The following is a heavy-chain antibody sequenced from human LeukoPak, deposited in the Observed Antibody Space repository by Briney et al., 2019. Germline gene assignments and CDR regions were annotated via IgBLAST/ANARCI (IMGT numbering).Heavy chain of an antibody. CDR1: GFTFSSYW. CDR2: IKQDGSEK. CDR3: AKSGCSSTICYFGDY. D-gene: IGHD2-2*01. Sequence: GGSLRLSCAASGFTFSSYWMSWVRQAPGKGLEWVANIKQDGSEKYYVDSVKGRFTISRDNAKNSLYLQMNSLRAEDTALCYCAKSGCSSTICYFGDYWGQGTLVTVSS. J-gene: IGHJ4*02. V-gene: IGHV3-7*03.